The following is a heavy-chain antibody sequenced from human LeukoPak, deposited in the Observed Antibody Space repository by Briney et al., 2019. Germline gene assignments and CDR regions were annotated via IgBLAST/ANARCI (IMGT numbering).Heavy chain of an antibody. J-gene: IGHJ4*02. V-gene: IGHV1-18*01. D-gene: IGHD1-26*01. Sequence: GASVKVSCKASGYTFNSHGISWVRQAPGQGLEWMGWISTFTSNTNYAQKFEGRVTMTTDTSTRTAYLELWSLGSDDTAVFYCARGTTYSGTYGNSLDYWGQGTLVTVS. CDR3: ARGTTYSGTYGNSLDY. CDR1: GYTFNSHG. CDR2: ISTFTSNT.